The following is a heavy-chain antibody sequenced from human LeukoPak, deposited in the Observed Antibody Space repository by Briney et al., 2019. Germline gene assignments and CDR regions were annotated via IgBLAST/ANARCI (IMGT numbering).Heavy chain of an antibody. CDR3: ARGSVVKEAFDI. Sequence: PGGSLRLSCAASGFTVSSNYMSWVRQAPGKGLEWVSIIYSGGSTFYADSVKGRFTISRDNSKNTLYLQMNSLRAEDTAVYYCARGSVVKEAFDIWGQGTMVTVSS. D-gene: IGHD3-22*01. CDR1: GFTVSSNY. V-gene: IGHV3-53*01. J-gene: IGHJ3*02. CDR2: IYSGGST.